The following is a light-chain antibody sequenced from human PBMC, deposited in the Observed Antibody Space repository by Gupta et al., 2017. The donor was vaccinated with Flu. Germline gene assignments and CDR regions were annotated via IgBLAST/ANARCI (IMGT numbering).Light chain of an antibody. CDR1: TSDVGGYNH. CDR2: EVS. CDR3: SSYTNSNTWV. V-gene: IGLV2-14*01. Sequence: QSALPQPASVSGSPGPSVPISCPGTTSDVGGYNHVSWYQQHPGNAPKLIIYEVSDRPSGVSNRFSGSKSGNTASLTISGLQAEDEADYYCSSYTNSNTWVFGGGTKLTVL. J-gene: IGLJ3*02.